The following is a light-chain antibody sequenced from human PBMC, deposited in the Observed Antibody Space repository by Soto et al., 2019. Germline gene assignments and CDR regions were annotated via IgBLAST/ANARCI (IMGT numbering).Light chain of an antibody. Sequence: QSALNQPASVSWSPGQSITISCTGTSSDVGGYNYVSWYQQHPGKAPKLIIYDVSNRPSGASNRFSGSKSGDTASLTISGLQAEDEADYYCSSYTSSSTLYVFGTGTKVTVL. J-gene: IGLJ1*01. V-gene: IGLV2-14*01. CDR2: DVS. CDR1: SSDVGGYNY. CDR3: SSYTSSSTLYV.